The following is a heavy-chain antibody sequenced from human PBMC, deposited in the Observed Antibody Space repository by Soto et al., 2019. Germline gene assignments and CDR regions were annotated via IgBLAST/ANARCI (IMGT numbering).Heavy chain of an antibody. V-gene: IGHV3-30*18. Sequence: GGSLRLSCAASGFTFSSYGMHWVRQAPGKGLEWVAVISYDGSNKYYADSVKGRFTISRDNSKNTLYLQMNSLRAEDTAVYYCAKEPPIIVATTPYFDYWGQGTLVTVSS. CDR2: ISYDGSNK. CDR1: GFTFSSYG. D-gene: IGHD5-12*01. CDR3: AKEPPIIVATTPYFDY. J-gene: IGHJ4*02.